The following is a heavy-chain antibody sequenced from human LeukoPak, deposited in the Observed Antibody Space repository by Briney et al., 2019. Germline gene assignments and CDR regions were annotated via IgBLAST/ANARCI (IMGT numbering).Heavy chain of an antibody. V-gene: IGHV3-23*01. CDR3: AKDRLVVVITALDY. J-gene: IGHJ4*02. CDR2: ISGSGGRT. CDR1: GFTFSSYG. D-gene: IGHD3-22*01. Sequence: GGSLRLSCAASGFTFSSYGMSWVRQAPGKGLEWVSAISGSGGRTFYADSVKGRFTISRDNSKNTLYLQMNSLRAEDTAVYYCAKDRLVVVITALDYWGQGTLVTVSS.